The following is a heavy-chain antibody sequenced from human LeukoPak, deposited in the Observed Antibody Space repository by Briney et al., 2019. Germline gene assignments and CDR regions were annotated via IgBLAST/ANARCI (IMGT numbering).Heavy chain of an antibody. J-gene: IGHJ4*02. V-gene: IGHV1-18*04. D-gene: IGHD6-19*01. CDR3: AREAAVAGGARYFDY. Sequence: ASVKVSCKASGYTFTSYYMHWVRQAPGQGLEWMGWISAYNGNTNYAQKLQGRVTMTTDTSTSTAYMELRSLRSDDTAVYYCAREAAVAGGARYFDYWGQGTLVTVSS. CDR1: GYTFTSYY. CDR2: ISAYNGNT.